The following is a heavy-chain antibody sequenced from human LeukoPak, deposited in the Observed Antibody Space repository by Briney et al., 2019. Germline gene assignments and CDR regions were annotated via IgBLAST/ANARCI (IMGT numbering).Heavy chain of an antibody. CDR3: PRGHGMDV. V-gene: IGHV5-51*01. J-gene: IGHJ6*02. Sequence: GESPQILCNGAGDSFISYWIGWVRQMPRKGLEWVSIINPGDADTRYSPSFHGQDTISADKSLRTAYLQWSSLEASDTAMYYCPRGHGMDVWGQGTTVTVSS. CDR1: GDSFISYW. CDR2: INPGDADT.